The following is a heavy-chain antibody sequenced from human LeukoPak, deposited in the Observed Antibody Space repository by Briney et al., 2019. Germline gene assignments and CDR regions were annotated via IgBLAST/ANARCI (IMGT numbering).Heavy chain of an antibody. J-gene: IGHJ3*01. Sequence: PGGSLRLSCAASGFTFSSYAMSWVRQAPGKRLEWVANIRPDGSDKYYVDSVKGRFTISRDNAKNSLFLQMNSLRAEDTALYYCARGDFNDNGDYVDAFDVWGQGTMVTVSS. CDR3: ARGDFNDNGDYVDAFDV. CDR1: GFTFSSYA. CDR2: IRPDGSDK. D-gene: IGHD4-17*01. V-gene: IGHV3-7*01.